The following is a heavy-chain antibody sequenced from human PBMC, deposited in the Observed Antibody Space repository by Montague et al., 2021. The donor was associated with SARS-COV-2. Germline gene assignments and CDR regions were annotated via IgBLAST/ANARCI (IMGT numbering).Heavy chain of an antibody. CDR1: GGSISSSCYY. D-gene: IGHD3-10*01. J-gene: IGHJ4*02. CDR2: IYYSGST. CDR3: ARVATMGRGVIPGYFDY. Sequence: SETRSLTCTVSGGSISSSCYYWGWIRQPPGKGLEWIGCIYYSGSTYYNPSLKSRVTISVDTSKNQFSLKLSSVTAADTAVYYCARVATMGRGVIPGYFDYWGQGTLGTGAS. V-gene: IGHV4-39*01.